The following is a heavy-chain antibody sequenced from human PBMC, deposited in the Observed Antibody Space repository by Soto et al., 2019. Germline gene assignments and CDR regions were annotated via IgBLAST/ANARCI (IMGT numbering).Heavy chain of an antibody. V-gene: IGHV1-46*01. D-gene: IGHD2-2*01. CDR3: ARDRVVPAARTAYGMDV. Sequence: ASVKVSCKASGYTFTSYYMHWVRQAPGQGLEWMGIINPSGGSTSYAQKFQGRVTMTRDTSTSTVYMELSSLRYEDTAVYYCARDRVVPAARTAYGMDVWGQGTTFTVSS. CDR2: INPSGGST. J-gene: IGHJ6*02. CDR1: GYTFTSYY.